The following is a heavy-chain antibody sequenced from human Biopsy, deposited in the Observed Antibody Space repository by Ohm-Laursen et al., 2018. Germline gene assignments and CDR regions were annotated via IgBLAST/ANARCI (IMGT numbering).Heavy chain of an antibody. J-gene: IGHJ4*02. D-gene: IGHD1-26*01. V-gene: IGHV4-59*01. CDR1: GGSISGYY. Sequence: TLSLTWSISGGSISGYYWNWIRQFPGKGLEWIGYIWSSGTTDYNPSLQSRVSMSLELSTDQFSLKVDSVTAADTAVYYCARVVGAATGFDQWGQGIPVTVSS. CDR2: IWSSGTT. CDR3: ARVVGAATGFDQ.